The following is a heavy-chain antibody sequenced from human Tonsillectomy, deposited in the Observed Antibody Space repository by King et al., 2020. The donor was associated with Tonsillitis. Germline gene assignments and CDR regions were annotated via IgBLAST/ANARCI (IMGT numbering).Heavy chain of an antibody. CDR2: INQGGSVT. J-gene: IGHJ4*02. D-gene: IGHD3-10*01. CDR1: GFAFNTYW. Sequence: VQLVESGGGLVQPGGSLRLSCAASGFAFNTYWMTWVRQAPGKGLEWVANINQGGSVTHYVDSVRGRFTVSRDNAKNSLYLEVNSLRDEGTAVYFCAREVGTRMVRGACDCWGEGTLITVSS. V-gene: IGHV3-7*03. CDR3: AREVGTRMVRGACDC.